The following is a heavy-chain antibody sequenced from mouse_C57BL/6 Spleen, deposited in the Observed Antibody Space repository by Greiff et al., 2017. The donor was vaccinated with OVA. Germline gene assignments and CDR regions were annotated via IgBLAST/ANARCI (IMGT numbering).Heavy chain of an antibody. CDR3: AREEAIYDSSFAY. J-gene: IGHJ3*01. CDR1: GYAFSSYW. D-gene: IGHD2-3*01. V-gene: IGHV1-80*01. CDR2: IYPGDGDT. Sequence: QVHVKQSGAELVKPGASVKISCKASGYAFSSYWMNWVKQRPGKGLEWIGQIYPGDGDTNYNGKFKGKATLTADKSSSTAYMQLSSLTSEDSAVYFCAREEAIYDSSFAYWGQGTLVTVSA.